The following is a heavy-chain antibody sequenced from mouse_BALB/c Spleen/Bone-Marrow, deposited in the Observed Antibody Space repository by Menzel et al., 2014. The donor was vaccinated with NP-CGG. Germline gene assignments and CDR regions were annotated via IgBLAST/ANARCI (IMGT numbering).Heavy chain of an antibody. D-gene: IGHD2-4*01. CDR3: ARHGITRLLDY. J-gene: IGHJ2*01. CDR2: ISSGGSYT. Sequence: DVHLVESGGGLVKPGGSLKLSCAASGFTFSSYAMSWVRQTPEKRLEWVATISSGGSYTYYQDSVKGRFTISRDNAKNTLYLQMSSLRSEDTAMYYCARHGITRLLDYWGQGTTLTVSS. CDR1: GFTFSSYA. V-gene: IGHV5-9-3*01.